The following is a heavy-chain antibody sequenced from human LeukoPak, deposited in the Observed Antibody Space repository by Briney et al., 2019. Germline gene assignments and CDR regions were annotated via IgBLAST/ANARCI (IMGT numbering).Heavy chain of an antibody. Sequence: ASVTVSCKASGYTFTNHGFNWMRQATGQGLEWMGWMNPNSGSTGYAQKFQGRVTMTRDTSLSTAYMELSSLTSDDTAVYYCARDGRGAAAADDPLDIWGQGTTVTVSS. V-gene: IGHV1-8*01. D-gene: IGHD6-13*01. J-gene: IGHJ3*02. CDR1: GYTFTNHG. CDR2: MNPNSGST. CDR3: ARDGRGAAAADDPLDI.